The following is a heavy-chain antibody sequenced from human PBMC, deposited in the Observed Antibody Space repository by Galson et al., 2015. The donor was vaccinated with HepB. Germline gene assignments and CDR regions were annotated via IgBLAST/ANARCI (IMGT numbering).Heavy chain of an antibody. CDR1: GYTFTGDY. J-gene: IGHJ4*02. Sequence: SVKVSCKASGYTFTGDYMYWVRQAPGQGLEWMGWINPNSGGTHYAQKFQGRVTMTRDTSISTGYMELSSLRSDDTAVYYCARIPEWGPDNWGQGTLVTVSS. V-gene: IGHV1-2*02. D-gene: IGHD3-16*01. CDR2: INPNSGGT. CDR3: ARIPEWGPDN.